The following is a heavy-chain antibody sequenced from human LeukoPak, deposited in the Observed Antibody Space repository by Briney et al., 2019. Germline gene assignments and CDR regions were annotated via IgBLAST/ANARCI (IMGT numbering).Heavy chain of an antibody. Sequence: GGSLRLSCAASGFTFSDYYMSWIRQAPGKGLEWVSYISSSGSTIYYADSVKGRFTISRDNAKNSLYLQMNSLRAEDTAVYYCVRDKYPLGRFGQFDYWGQGTLVAVSS. D-gene: IGHD3-10*01. V-gene: IGHV3-11*04. J-gene: IGHJ4*02. CDR1: GFTFSDYY. CDR3: VRDKYPLGRFGQFDY. CDR2: ISSSGSTI.